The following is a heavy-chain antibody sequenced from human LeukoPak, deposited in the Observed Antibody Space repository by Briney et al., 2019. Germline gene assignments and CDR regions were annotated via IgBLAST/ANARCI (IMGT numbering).Heavy chain of an antibody. J-gene: IGHJ6*03. D-gene: IGHD1-14*01. CDR3: AKQYRVQDYFYYYIDV. V-gene: IGHV3-30*18. CDR1: GFTFSSYG. CDR2: ISYDEINK. Sequence: GRSLRLSCAASGFTFSSYGMHWVRQAPGKGLESMAVISYDEINKYYADSVKGRFTISRDNSKNTLFLHMNNLRAEDTAIYYCAKQYRVQDYFYYYIDVWGKGTTVTVSS.